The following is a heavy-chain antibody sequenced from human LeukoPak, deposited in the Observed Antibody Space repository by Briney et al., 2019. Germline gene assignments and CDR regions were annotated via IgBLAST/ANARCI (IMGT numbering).Heavy chain of an antibody. CDR3: ATYRQVLLPFEA. CDR1: GFTFSSYA. CDR2: ISGGDGST. D-gene: IGHD5-18*01. J-gene: IGHJ5*02. Sequence: GGPLRLSCAASGFTFSSYAMSSVRLAPGKGLKWVSSISGGDGSTYYANSVKGRFTISRDNSKSTLFLQMNSLRAEDTAIYYCATYRQVLLPFEAWGQGTLVAVSS. V-gene: IGHV3-23*01.